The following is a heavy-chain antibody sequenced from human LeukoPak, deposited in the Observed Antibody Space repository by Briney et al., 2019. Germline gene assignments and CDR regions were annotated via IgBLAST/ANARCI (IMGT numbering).Heavy chain of an antibody. CDR2: INHSGST. D-gene: IGHD3-10*01. V-gene: IGHV4-34*01. Sequence: PSETLSLTCAVYGGSFSGYYWSWIRQPPGKGLEWIGEINHSGSTNYNPSLKSRVTISVDTSKNQFSLKLSSVTAADTAVYYCARNRNRYYYGSGSSFLDYWGQGTLVTVSS. CDR1: GGSFSGYY. J-gene: IGHJ4*02. CDR3: ARNRNRYYYGSGSSFLDY.